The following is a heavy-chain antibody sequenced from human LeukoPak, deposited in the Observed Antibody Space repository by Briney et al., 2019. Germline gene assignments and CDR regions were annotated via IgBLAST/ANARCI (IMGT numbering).Heavy chain of an antibody. V-gene: IGHV3-74*01. CDR2: INSNGSST. CDR3: AKSYSGSYFDY. CDR1: GFTFSNYW. Sequence: PGGSLRLSCAASGFTFSNYWMHWVRQAPGKGLVWVSRINSNGSSTNYADSVKGRFTISRDNAKNTLYLQMSSLRAEDTAVYYCAKSYSGSYFDYWGQGTLVTVSS. J-gene: IGHJ4*02. D-gene: IGHD1-26*01.